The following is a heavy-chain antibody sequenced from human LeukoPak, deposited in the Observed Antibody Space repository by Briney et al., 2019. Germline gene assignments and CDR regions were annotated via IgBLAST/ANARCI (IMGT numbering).Heavy chain of an antibody. Sequence: GGSLRLSCAASGFTFSSYSMHWVRQTPGKGLEYVSAINNNGGRTYYANSVKGRFTISRDNSKNTLYLQMNSLRAEDTAVYYCASTFYGDSPPYWGRGTLVTVSS. D-gene: IGHD4-17*01. CDR3: ASTFYGDSPPY. J-gene: IGHJ4*02. CDR2: INNNGGRT. V-gene: IGHV3-64*01. CDR1: GFTFSSYS.